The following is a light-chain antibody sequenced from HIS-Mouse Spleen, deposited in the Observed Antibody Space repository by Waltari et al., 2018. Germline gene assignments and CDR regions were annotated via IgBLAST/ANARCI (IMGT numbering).Light chain of an antibody. CDR1: NIGSKS. J-gene: IGLJ2*01. CDR2: DDS. V-gene: IGLV3-21*03. Sequence: SDVLTQPPSVSVAPGKTARITWGGNNIGSKSVHWYQQKPGQAPVLVGYDDSDRPSRSPEQLSGSNSGNTATLTISRVEAVDEADYYCQVWDSSSDHVVFGGGTKLTVL. CDR3: QVWDSSSDHVV.